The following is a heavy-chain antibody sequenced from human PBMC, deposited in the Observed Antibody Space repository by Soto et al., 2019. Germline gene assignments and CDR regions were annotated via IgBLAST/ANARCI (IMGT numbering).Heavy chain of an antibody. J-gene: IGHJ6*02. Sequence: GFLRLSCAAFGFIFWSHGMRWVRQAPGEGLEWVLAISGSGGATYYADSVKGRFTISRDNSKNKLYMQMNRLRAEETAVYYCARVGAPLMAGKFLDYYYYYGMDVWGQGTTVTVYS. CDR2: ISGSGGAT. D-gene: IGHD6-19*01. CDR3: ARVGAPLMAGKFLDYYYYYGMDV. V-gene: IGHV3-23*01. CDR1: GFIFWSHG.